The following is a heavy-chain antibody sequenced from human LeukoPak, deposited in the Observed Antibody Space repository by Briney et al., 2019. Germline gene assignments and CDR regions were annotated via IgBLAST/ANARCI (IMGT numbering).Heavy chain of an antibody. CDR2: TYYRSKWYN. CDR1: GDSVSTNSAA. CDR3: ARELAAAGFVTTYYFDY. V-gene: IGHV6-1*01. D-gene: IGHD6-13*01. J-gene: IGHJ4*02. Sequence: SQTLSLTCAISGDSVSTNSAAWNWIRQSPSRGLEWLGRTYYRSKWYNDYAVSVRSRITINPDTSKNQFSLQLNSVTPEDTAVYYCARELAAAGFVTTYYFDYWGQGTLVTVSS.